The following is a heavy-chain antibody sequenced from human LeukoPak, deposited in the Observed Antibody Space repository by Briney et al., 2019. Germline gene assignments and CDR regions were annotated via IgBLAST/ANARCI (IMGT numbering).Heavy chain of an antibody. CDR1: GFTLSSYS. Sequence: TGGSLRLSCAASGFTLSSYSMNWVRQAPGKGLEWVSSISSSSSYIYYADSVKGRFTISRDNAKNSLYLQMNSLRAEDTAVYYCAREWELLRGLDYWGQGTLVTVSS. D-gene: IGHD1-26*01. J-gene: IGHJ4*02. V-gene: IGHV3-21*01. CDR2: ISSSSSYI. CDR3: AREWELLRGLDY.